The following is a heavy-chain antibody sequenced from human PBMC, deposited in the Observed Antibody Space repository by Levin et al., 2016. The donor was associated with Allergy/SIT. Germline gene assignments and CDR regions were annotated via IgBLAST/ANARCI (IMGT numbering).Heavy chain of an antibody. D-gene: IGHD2-15*01. CDR2: INPSGGST. J-gene: IGHJ3*02. CDR1: GYTFTSYY. Sequence: ASVKVSCKASGYTFTSYYMHWVRQAPGQGLEWMGIINPSGGSTSYAQKFQGRVTMTRDTSTSTVYMELSSLRSEDTAVYYCARDRGYCSGGSCYLGFVVVIGNAFDIWGQGTMVTVSS. V-gene: IGHV1-46*01. CDR3: ARDRGYCSGGSCYLGFVVVIGNAFDI.